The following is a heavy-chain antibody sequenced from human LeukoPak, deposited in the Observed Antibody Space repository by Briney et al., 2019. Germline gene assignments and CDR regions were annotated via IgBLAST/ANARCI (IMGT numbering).Heavy chain of an antibody. CDR2: IYNSGST. J-gene: IGHJ4*02. CDR3: ARHSSGYYYSPFDY. V-gene: IGHV4-39*01. Sequence: SETLSLTCTVSGGSISSSSYYWGWIRQPPGKGLEWIGSIYNSGSTYHNPSLESRVTISIDTSKNQFSLNLRSVTAADSAVYYCARHSSGYYYSPFDYWGQGRLVTVSS. D-gene: IGHD3-22*01. CDR1: GGSISSSSYY.